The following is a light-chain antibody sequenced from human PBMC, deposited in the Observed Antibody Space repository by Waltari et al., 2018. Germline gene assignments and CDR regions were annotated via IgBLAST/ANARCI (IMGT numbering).Light chain of an antibody. V-gene: IGKV3D-15*01. Sequence: IKQSPATLSVSPGERATLSCRASQSVRSNYLAWYQQKPGQAPRLLIYGVSTRATGIPDRFSGSGSGTDFTLTISSLQSEDFAVYYCQHYTNWPLTFGGGTKVEIK. CDR3: QHYTNWPLT. CDR1: QSVRSN. CDR2: GVS. J-gene: IGKJ4*01.